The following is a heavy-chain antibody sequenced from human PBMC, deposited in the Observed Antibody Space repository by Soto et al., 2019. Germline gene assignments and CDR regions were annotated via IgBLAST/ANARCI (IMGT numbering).Heavy chain of an antibody. CDR2: ISAYNGNT. CDR3: AVRIAAASPNPLSLDY. CDR1: GYTFTSYG. D-gene: IGHD6-6*01. V-gene: IGHV1-18*01. J-gene: IGHJ4*02. Sequence: QVQLVQSGAEVKKPGASVKVSCKASGYTFTSYGISWVRQAPGQGLEWMGWISAYNGNTNYAQKLQGRVTMTTDTSTSTAYMELRSLRSDDTAVYYCAVRIAAASPNPLSLDYWGQGTLVTVSS.